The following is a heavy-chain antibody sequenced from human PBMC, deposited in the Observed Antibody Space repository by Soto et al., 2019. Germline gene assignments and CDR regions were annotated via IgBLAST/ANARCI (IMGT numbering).Heavy chain of an antibody. Sequence: QVQLVQSGAEVKKPGPSVKVSCKASGYSFTSYDINWVRQATGQGLEWMGWMNPNSGNTGYAQKFQGRDTMTRNTSISTAYMELSTLRSEDTALYYCEGESYGLPYFGQGTLVTVS. J-gene: IGHJ4*02. D-gene: IGHD5-18*01. V-gene: IGHV1-8*01. CDR2: MNPNSGNT. CDR3: EGESYGLPY. CDR1: GYSFTSYD.